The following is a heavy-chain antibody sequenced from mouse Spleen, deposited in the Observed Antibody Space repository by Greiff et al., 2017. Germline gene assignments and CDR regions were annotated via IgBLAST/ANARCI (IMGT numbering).Heavy chain of an antibody. V-gene: IGHV1S22*01. D-gene: IGHD3-1*01. CDR1: GYTFTSYW. J-gene: IGHJ2*01. CDR2: IYPGSGST. Sequence: LQQPGSELVRPGASVKLSCKASGYTFTSYWMHWVKQRPGQGLEWIGNIYPGSGSTNYDEKFKSKATLTVDTSSSTAYMQLSSLTSEDSAVYYCTRQLGLLFDYWGQGTTLTVSS. CDR3: TRQLGLLFDY.